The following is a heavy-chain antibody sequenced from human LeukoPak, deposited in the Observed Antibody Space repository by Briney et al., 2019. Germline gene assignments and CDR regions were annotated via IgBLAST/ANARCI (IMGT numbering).Heavy chain of an antibody. D-gene: IGHD2-2*01. CDR3: ARGSTSWDYYYGMDV. V-gene: IGHV1-2*02. J-gene: IGHJ6*02. Sequence: ASVKVSCKASGYTFTGHYMHWVRQAPGQGLEWMGWINPSSGGTNYAQKFQGRVTMTRDTSISTAHMGLSRLKSDDTAVYYCARGSTSWDYYYGMDVWGQGTTVTVSS. CDR1: GYTFTGHY. CDR2: INPSSGGT.